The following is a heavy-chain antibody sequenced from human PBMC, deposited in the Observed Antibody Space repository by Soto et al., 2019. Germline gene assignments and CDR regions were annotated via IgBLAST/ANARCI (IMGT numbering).Heavy chain of an antibody. V-gene: IGHV3-23*01. J-gene: IGHJ6*03. D-gene: IGHD1-7*01. CDR3: AKGTGTTTARYYYYYMDV. CDR2: ISGSGGST. Sequence: GGSLRLSCAASGFTFSSYAMSWVRQAPGKGLEWVSAISGSGGSTYYADSGKGRFTISRDNSKNTLYLQMNSLRAEDTAVYYCAKGTGTTTARYYYYYMDVWGKGTTVTVSS. CDR1: GFTFSSYA.